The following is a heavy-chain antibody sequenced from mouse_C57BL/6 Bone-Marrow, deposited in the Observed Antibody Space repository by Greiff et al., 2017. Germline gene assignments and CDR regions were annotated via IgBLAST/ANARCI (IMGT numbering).Heavy chain of an antibody. CDR3: ARWILLYYFDY. CDR1: GYTFTSYW. J-gene: IGHJ2*01. CDR2: ITPSSGYT. V-gene: IGHV1-7*01. Sequence: VQLQQSGAELVKPGASVKLSCKASGYTFTSYWMHWVKQRPGQGLEWIGYITPSSGYTKYNQKFKDKATLTAYKSSITAYMQLSSLTDEDSAVYYCARWILLYYFDYWGQGTTLTVSS.